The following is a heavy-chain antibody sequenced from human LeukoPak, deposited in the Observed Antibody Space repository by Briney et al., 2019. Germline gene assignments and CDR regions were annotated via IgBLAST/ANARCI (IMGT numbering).Heavy chain of an antibody. Sequence: PSETLSLTCTVSGGSISSYYWSWIRQPPGKGLEWIGYIYYSGSTNYNPSLKSRVTISVDTSKNQFSLKLSSVTAADTAVCYCARLVTTRESIGIDYWGQGTLVTVSS. CDR3: ARLVTTRESIGIDY. D-gene: IGHD4-11*01. CDR2: IYYSGST. J-gene: IGHJ4*02. V-gene: IGHV4-59*08. CDR1: GGSISSYY.